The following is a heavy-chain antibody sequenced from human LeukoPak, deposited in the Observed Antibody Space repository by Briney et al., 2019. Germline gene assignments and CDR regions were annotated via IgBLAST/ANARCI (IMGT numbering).Heavy chain of an antibody. D-gene: IGHD6-19*01. V-gene: IGHV4-34*01. CDR2: INHSGST. CDR3: ARSYRQWLVDY. J-gene: IGHJ4*02. Sequence: SETLSLTCAVYGGSFSGYFWSWIRQPPGKGLEWIGEINHSGSTNYNPSLKSRVTISVDTSKNQFPLKLSSVTAADTAVYYCARSYRQWLVDYWGQGTLVTVSS. CDR1: GGSFSGYF.